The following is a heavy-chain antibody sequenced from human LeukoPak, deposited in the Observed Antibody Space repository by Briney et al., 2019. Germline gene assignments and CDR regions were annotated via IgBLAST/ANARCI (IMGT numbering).Heavy chain of an antibody. CDR2: IRYDGSNK. Sequence: GGSLRLSCAASGFTFSSYGMHWVRQAPGKGLEWVAFIRYDGSNKYYADSVKGRFTISRDNSKNTLYLQMNSLRAEDTAVYYCARAHYGGNSEMGYWGQGTLVTVSS. CDR1: GFTFSSYG. D-gene: IGHD4-23*01. J-gene: IGHJ4*02. CDR3: ARAHYGGNSEMGY. V-gene: IGHV3-30*02.